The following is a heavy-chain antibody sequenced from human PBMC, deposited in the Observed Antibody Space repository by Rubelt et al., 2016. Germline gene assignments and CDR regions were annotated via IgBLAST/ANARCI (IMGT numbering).Heavy chain of an antibody. Sequence: EVQLVESGGGLVQPGRSLRLSCAASRFTFDDYAMHWVRQAPGKGLVWVGRVKSKTDGGTTDYAAPVKGRFTISRDDSKNTLYLQMNSLKTEDTALYYCTTDFKAISGSYARFDYWGQGTLVTVSS. CDR1: RFTFDDYA. V-gene: IGHV3-15*01. CDR3: TTDFKAISGSYARFDY. D-gene: IGHD1-26*01. CDR2: VKSKTDGGTT. J-gene: IGHJ4*02.